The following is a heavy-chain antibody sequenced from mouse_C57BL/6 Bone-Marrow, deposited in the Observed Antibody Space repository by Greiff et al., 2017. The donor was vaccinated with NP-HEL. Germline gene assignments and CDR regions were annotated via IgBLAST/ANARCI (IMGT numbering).Heavy chain of an antibody. V-gene: IGHV12-3*01. CDR2: ITHSGET. CDR3: AGASNWDLLYFDY. J-gene: IGHJ2*01. Sequence: VQLQQSGPGLVKPSQSLFLTCSITGFPITSGYYWIWIRQSPGKPLEWMGYITHSGETFYNPSLQSPISITRATSKNQFFLQLNSVTTEDTAMYYCAGASNWDLLYFDYWGQGTTLTVSS. D-gene: IGHD4-1*01. CDR1: GFPITSGYY.